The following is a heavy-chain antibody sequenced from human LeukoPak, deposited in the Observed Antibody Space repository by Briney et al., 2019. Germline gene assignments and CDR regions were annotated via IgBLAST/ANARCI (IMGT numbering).Heavy chain of an antibody. CDR2: IHYSGTT. Sequence: PSGTLSLTCAVSGGSLGGSGYYWGWFRQPPGKGLEWIGSIHYSGTTYYNPSLKSRVTISVDTSKNQFSLKLSSVTAADTAVFYCARHQMGSGWPIDYWGQGTLVAVSS. J-gene: IGHJ4*02. V-gene: IGHV4-39*01. D-gene: IGHD6-19*01. CDR1: GGSLGGSGYY. CDR3: ARHQMGSGWPIDY.